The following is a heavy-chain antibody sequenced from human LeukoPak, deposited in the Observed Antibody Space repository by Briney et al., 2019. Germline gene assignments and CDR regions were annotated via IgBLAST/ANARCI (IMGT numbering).Heavy chain of an antibody. V-gene: IGHV4-59*01. Sequence: SETLSLACIVSGGSISSFYWSWIRQPPGKGLEWIGYIYYSGSTNYNPSLKSRVTISVDTSKNQFSLKLSSVTAADTAVYFCAASVVTAPYFDYWGQGTLVTVSS. CDR3: AASVVTAPYFDY. D-gene: IGHD2-21*02. CDR2: IYYSGST. CDR1: GGSISSFY. J-gene: IGHJ4*02.